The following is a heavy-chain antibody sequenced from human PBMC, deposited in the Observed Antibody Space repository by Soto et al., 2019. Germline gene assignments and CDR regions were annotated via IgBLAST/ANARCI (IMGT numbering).Heavy chain of an antibody. D-gene: IGHD3-3*01. CDR1: GFTFSSYW. CDR3: ARDDVWSGYYEYDYMDV. J-gene: IGHJ6*03. V-gene: IGHV3-7*01. CDR2: IKQDGSEK. Sequence: EVQLVESGGGLVQPGGSLRLSCAASGFTFSSYWMSWVRQAPGKGLEWVANIKQDGSEKYYVDSVKGRFTISRDNDKNTLYLQMNSLRAEDTAVYYCARDDVWSGYYEYDYMDVWGKGTTVTVS.